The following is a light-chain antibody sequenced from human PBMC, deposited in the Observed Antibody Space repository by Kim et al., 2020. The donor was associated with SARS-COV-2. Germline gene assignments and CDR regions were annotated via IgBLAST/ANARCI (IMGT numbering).Light chain of an antibody. CDR2: AAS. Sequence: DIQMTQSPSSLSASVGDRVTITCRASQSISSYLNWYQQKPGKAPKLLIYAASSLQSGVPSRFSGSGSGTDFTLTISSLQPEDFATYYCQQHNDFSPLTFGGGTKVDIK. CDR1: QSISSY. CDR3: QQHNDFSPLT. V-gene: IGKV1-39*01. J-gene: IGKJ4*01.